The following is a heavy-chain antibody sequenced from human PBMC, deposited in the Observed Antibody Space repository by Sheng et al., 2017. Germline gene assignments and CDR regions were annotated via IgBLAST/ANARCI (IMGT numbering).Heavy chain of an antibody. V-gene: IGHV3-53*01. CDR2: IYSGGST. CDR3: ARRDYGGNSWGSYFDS. J-gene: IGHJ4*02. CDR1: GFTVSSNY. D-gene: IGHD2-21*02. Sequence: EVQLVESGGGLIQPGGSLRLSCAASGFTVSSNYMSWVRQAPGKGLEWVSLIYSGGSTYNADSVKGRFTISRDNSKNTLYLQMNSLRAEDTAVYYCARRDYGGNSWGSYFDSVGQGTLVT.